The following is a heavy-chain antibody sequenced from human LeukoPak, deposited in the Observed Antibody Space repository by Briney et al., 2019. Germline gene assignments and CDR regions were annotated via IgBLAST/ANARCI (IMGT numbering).Heavy chain of an antibody. CDR3: LRAHDNDDSSGYSPDY. Sequence: GGSLRLSCVASGFSFSRYWMHWARQAPGKGLMWVSRINTDGTTTDYADSVKGRFTISRDNAKSTVFLQMNRLRVEDRAVYYCLRAHDNDDSSGYSPDYRGQGTLVTVSS. CDR1: GFSFSRYW. CDR2: INTDGTTT. J-gene: IGHJ4*02. D-gene: IGHD3-22*01. V-gene: IGHV3-74*01.